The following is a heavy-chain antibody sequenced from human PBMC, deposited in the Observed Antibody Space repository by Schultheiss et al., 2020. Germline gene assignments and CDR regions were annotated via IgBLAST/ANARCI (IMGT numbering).Heavy chain of an antibody. Sequence: GGSLRLSCAASGFTFSDYYMSWIRQAPGKGLEWVSAISGSGGSTYYADSVKGRFTISRDNSKNTLYLQMNSLRAEDTAVYYCAKGIVPAAIKGYYYGMDVWGQGTTVTVSS. V-gene: IGHV3-23*01. CDR1: GFTFSDYY. D-gene: IGHD2-2*02. CDR2: ISGSGGST. J-gene: IGHJ6*02. CDR3: AKGIVPAAIKGYYYGMDV.